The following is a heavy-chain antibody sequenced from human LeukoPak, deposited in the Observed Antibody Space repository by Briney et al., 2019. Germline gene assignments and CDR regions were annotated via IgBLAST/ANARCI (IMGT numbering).Heavy chain of an antibody. D-gene: IGHD3-22*01. CDR3: ATGGHYYDSSGIDY. Sequence: GGSLRLSCAASGFTFSSYSMNWVRQAPGKGLEWVSVIYSGGSTYYADSVKGRFTISRDNSKNTLYLQMNSLRAEDTAVYYCATGGHYYDSSGIDYWGQGTLVTVSS. CDR1: GFTFSSYS. J-gene: IGHJ4*02. CDR2: IYSGGST. V-gene: IGHV3-53*01.